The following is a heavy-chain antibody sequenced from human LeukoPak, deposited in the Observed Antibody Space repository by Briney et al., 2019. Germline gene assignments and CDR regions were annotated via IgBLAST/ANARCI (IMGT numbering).Heavy chain of an antibody. CDR2: IYPGGSDT. D-gene: IGHD3-16*02. CDR3: ARHGLSDDYVWGSYRSQPDY. V-gene: IGHV5-51*01. Sequence: GESLKISCKGSGYSFTSYWIGWVCQMPGKGLEWMGIIYPGGSDTRYSPSFQGQVTISADKSISTAYLQWSSLKASDTAMYYCARHGLSDDYVWGSYRSQPDYWGQGTLVTVSS. CDR1: GYSFTSYW. J-gene: IGHJ4*02.